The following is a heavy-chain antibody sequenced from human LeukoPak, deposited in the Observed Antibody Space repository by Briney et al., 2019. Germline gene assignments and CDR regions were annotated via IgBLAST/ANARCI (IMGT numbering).Heavy chain of an antibody. D-gene: IGHD4-17*01. CDR1: GGSISGYY. CDR2: IYTIGST. V-gene: IGHV4-4*07. Sequence: PSETLSLTCTVSGGSISGYYWSWIRQPAGEGLEWIGRIYTIGSTNYNPSLKSRVTMSVDTSKNQFSLKLSSVTAADTAVYYCARSVTGPTAYGAFDIWGQGTMVTVSS. CDR3: ARSVTGPTAYGAFDI. J-gene: IGHJ3*02.